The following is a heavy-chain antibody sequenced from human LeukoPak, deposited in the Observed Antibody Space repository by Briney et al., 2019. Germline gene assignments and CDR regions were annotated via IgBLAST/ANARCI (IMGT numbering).Heavy chain of an antibody. V-gene: IGHV3-23*01. J-gene: IGHJ4*02. CDR2: ISGNGVTT. Sequence: SGGSLRLSCEASGFTFSSFAMSWVRQAPGKGPEWVSGISGNGVTTYYAESVKGRLTISRDNSKNTLYLQMNSLRAEDTAVYYCAKGVNKFDYWGQGALVTVSS. CDR1: GFTFSSFA. CDR3: AKGVNKFDY.